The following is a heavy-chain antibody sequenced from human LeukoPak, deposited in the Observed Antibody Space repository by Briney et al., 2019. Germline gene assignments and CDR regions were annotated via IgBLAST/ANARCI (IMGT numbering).Heavy chain of an antibody. J-gene: IGHJ4*02. Sequence: GGVLRLSCAASGFTFSSYGMHRGPQAPGKGLEWVTVISYDGINKYYADSVKGRFTISRDNSKNKRYLQMNSLRAEDTAVYYCAKGPYSSSWYDYWGQGTLVTVSS. CDR2: ISYDGINK. CDR1: GFTFSSYG. V-gene: IGHV3-30*18. CDR3: AKGPYSSSWYDY. D-gene: IGHD6-13*01.